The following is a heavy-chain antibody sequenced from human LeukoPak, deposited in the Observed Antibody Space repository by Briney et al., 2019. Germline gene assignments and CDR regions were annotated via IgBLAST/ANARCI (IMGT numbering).Heavy chain of an antibody. J-gene: IGHJ6*03. D-gene: IGHD3-9*01. CDR3: TRLEELGSLDDILTGLYDSYYMDV. V-gene: IGHV3-73*01. CDR1: GFTFSGSA. Sequence: GGSLTLSCAASGFTFSGSAMQWVRQPFGKGLEWVGRIRNKPNNYARAYCASVKGRFTISRDDSKNTAYLQMNSLRTEDTTVYYCTRLEELGSLDDILTGLYDSYYMDVWGKGTTVTVSS. CDR2: IRNKPNNYAR.